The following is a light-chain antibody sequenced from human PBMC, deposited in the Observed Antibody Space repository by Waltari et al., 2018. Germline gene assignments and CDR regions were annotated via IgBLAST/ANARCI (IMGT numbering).Light chain of an antibody. V-gene: IGLV2-14*03. Sequence: QSALTQPLSASVSPGQSIAISSTETSTDIGAYYVASCYQQHPGKAPKFIIYDVSNPPSGVSNRFSVSKSGNPASLTISGLQAEDEADYYCSSYTSSSTRVFGTGTKVTVL. CDR3: SSYTSSSTRV. J-gene: IGLJ1*01. CDR1: STDIGAYYV. CDR2: DVS.